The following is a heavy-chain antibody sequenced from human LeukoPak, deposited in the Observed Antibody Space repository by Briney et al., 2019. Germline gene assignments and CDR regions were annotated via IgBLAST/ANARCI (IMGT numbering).Heavy chain of an antibody. V-gene: IGHV3-7*01. J-gene: IGHJ4*02. CDR1: GFTLSSYE. CDR2: INQDGSGK. Sequence: GGSLRLSCIVSGFTLSSYEMSWIRQAPGKGLEWVANINQDGSGKYYVDSVKGRFTISRDNAKTSLFLQMNSLRTEDTAVYYCARDPDPILGANFHSWGQGTLVTVSS. CDR3: ARDPDPILGANFHS. D-gene: IGHD1-26*01.